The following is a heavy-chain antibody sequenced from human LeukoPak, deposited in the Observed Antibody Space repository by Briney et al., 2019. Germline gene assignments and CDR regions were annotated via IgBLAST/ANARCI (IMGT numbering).Heavy chain of an antibody. CDR2: IGTTGDT. CDR1: GFTFSSYD. Sequence: GGSLRLSCEVSGFTFSSYDMHWVRQTTGKGLEWVSGIGTTGDTHYPDSVKGRFTVSRENAKNSLYLQMNSLRAGDTAVYYCARGKRYSSSWFYNRFDPWGQGTLVTVSS. CDR3: ARGKRYSSSWFYNRFDP. J-gene: IGHJ5*02. V-gene: IGHV3-13*01. D-gene: IGHD6-13*01.